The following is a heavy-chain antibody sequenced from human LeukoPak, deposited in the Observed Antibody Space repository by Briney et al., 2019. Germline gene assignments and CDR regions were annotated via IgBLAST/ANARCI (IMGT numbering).Heavy chain of an antibody. D-gene: IGHD3-22*01. CDR2: IDTNTGSP. Sequence: ASVKVSCKASGYTFTTYPINWVRQAPGQGLEWMGWIDTNTGSPTYAQGLTGRFVFSLDTSVSTAFLQFNSLKAGDTALYYCVRGIDTTGYFNYWGQGTLVTVSS. V-gene: IGHV7-4-1*02. J-gene: IGHJ4*02. CDR3: VRGIDTTGYFNY. CDR1: GYTFTTYP.